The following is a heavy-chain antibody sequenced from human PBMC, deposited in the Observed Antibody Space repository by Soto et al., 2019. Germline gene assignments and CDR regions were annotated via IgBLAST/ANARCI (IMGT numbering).Heavy chain of an antibody. V-gene: IGHV5-51*01. CDR2: IYPGDSDT. J-gene: IGHJ3*02. CDR3: ARVVCSSTSCYPYDAFDI. D-gene: IGHD2-2*01. CDR1: GYSFTSYL. Sequence: PGESLKISCKGSGYSFTSYLIGWVRQVPGKGLEWMGIIYPGDSDTRYSPSFQGQVTISADKSISTAYLQWSSLKASDTAMYYCARVVCSSTSCYPYDAFDIWGQGTMVTVSS.